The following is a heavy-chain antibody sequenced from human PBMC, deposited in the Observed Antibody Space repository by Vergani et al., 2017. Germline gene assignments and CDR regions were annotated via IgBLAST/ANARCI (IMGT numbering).Heavy chain of an antibody. V-gene: IGHV4-34*01. CDR2: INHSGST. J-gene: IGHJ1*01. CDR1: GGSFSGYY. Sequence: QVQLQQWGAGLLKPSETLSLTCAVYGGSFSGYYWSWIRQPPGKGLEWIGEINHSGSTNYNPSLKSRVTISVDTSKNRFSLKLSSVTAADTAVYYCAKDVSEGSYLGYFQHGGQGTLVTVSA. CDR3: AKDVSEGSYLGYFQH. D-gene: IGHD1-26*01.